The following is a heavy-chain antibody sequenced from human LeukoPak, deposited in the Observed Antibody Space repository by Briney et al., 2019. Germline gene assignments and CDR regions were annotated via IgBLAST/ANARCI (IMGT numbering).Heavy chain of an antibody. J-gene: IGHJ4*02. V-gene: IGHV3-9*01. CDR3: AKSFTNDWAIFDS. CDR1: GFTFGDYG. Sequence: PGGSLRLSCAASGFTFGDYGMHWVWQVPGKGLEWVSGISGGSGSIGYADSVKGRFTISRDNAKNSLYLQMNSLRTEDTALYYCAKSFTNDWAIFDSWGQGTLVTVSS. D-gene: IGHD3-9*01. CDR2: ISGGSGSI.